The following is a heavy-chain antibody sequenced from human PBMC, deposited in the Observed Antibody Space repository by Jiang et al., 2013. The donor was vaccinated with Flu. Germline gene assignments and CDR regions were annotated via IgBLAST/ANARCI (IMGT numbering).Heavy chain of an antibody. J-gene: IGHJ4*02. CDR1: GDSVSSNSAA. V-gene: IGHV6-1*01. CDR3: ARTGSGSYFSNYFDY. D-gene: IGHD3-10*01. CDR2: TYYRSKWYN. Sequence: QTLSLTCAISGDSVSSNSAAWSWIRQSPSRGLEWLGRTYYRSKWYNDYAVSVKSRITINADTSKNQFSLRLNSVTPEDTAVYFCARTGSGSYFSNYFDYWGQGTLVTASS.